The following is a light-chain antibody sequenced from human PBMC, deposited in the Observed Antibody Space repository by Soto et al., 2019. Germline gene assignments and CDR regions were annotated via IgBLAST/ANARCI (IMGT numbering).Light chain of an antibody. CDR2: AAS. Sequence: DIQLTQSPSSLSASVGDTVTITCRASQSISTYLNWYQQKPGKAPKLLIYAASTLQSGVPSRFSGSGSGADFTLPITRVQPEDFATYSSQQTYTIPLTFAHGTKVDIK. V-gene: IGKV1-39*01. J-gene: IGKJ1*01. CDR3: QQTYTIPLT. CDR1: QSISTY.